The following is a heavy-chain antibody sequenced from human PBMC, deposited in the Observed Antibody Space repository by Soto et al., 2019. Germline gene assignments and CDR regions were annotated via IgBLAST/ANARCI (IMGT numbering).Heavy chain of an antibody. CDR1: GFTFSSYG. D-gene: IGHD6-13*01. Sequence: QVQLVESGGGVVQPGRSLRLSCAASGFTFSSYGMHWVRQAPGKGLEWVAVIWYDGSNKNYADSVKGRFTISRDNSKNTLHLQLNSLRAEETAVYFCVREEQQLEQRMDYWGQGTLVTVSS. CDR3: VREEQQLEQRMDY. V-gene: IGHV3-33*01. J-gene: IGHJ4*02. CDR2: IWYDGSNK.